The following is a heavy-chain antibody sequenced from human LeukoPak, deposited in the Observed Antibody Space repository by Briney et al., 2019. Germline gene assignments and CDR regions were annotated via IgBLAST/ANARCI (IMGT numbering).Heavy chain of an antibody. CDR2: LSYDGSDK. CDR1: GFTFSSYA. CDR3: AGDPSRIAVAGGRLDY. Sequence: PGGSLRLSCAASGFTFSSYAMNWVRQAPGKGLAWVAFLSYDGSDKYYADSVMGRFTISRDNSKNTVYLEVNRPTHEDTAVYYCAGDPSRIAVAGGRLDYWGQGAPVIVSS. V-gene: IGHV3-30*04. D-gene: IGHD6-19*01. J-gene: IGHJ4*02.